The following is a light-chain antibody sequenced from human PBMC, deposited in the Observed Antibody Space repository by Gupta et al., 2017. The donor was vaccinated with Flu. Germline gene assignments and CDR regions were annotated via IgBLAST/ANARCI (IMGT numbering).Light chain of an antibody. CDR2: EVS. V-gene: IGLV2-14*01. CDR3: SSYTSNNTVL. CDR1: SSDVGRYNF. Sequence: QSALTQPASGSGSPGRSITSSFTVASSDVGRYNFVSWYQQHPGKAPKVMIYEVSNRASGVSNRFSGSKSGNTASLTISGLQAEDEGDYYCSSYTSNNTVLFGGGTKLTVL. J-gene: IGLJ2*01.